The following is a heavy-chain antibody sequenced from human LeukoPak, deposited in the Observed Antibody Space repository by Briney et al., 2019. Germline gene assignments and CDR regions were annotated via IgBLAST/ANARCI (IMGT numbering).Heavy chain of an antibody. CDR2: VYPGDSDT. CDR3: ARPSSLYGGTSEDY. V-gene: IGHV5-51*01. Sequence: PGESLKISCKASGYIFTDYWIVWVRQMPGKGLEWMGAVYPGDSDTRYSPSLDGQVTTSADKSVSTTYLQWSSLQASDTAMYYCARPSSLYGGTSEDYWGQGTLVTVSS. CDR1: GYIFTDYW. D-gene: IGHD4-23*01. J-gene: IGHJ4*02.